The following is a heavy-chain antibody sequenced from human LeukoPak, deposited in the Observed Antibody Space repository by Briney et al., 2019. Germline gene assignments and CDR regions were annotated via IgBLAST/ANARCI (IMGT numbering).Heavy chain of an antibody. J-gene: IGHJ1*01. CDR3: ARGTLYYYDSSGYSTGFEYFQH. CDR1: GGTFSSYA. V-gene: IGHV1-69*04. D-gene: IGHD3-22*01. CDR2: TIPILGIA. Sequence: ASVKVSCTASGGTFSSYAISRVRQAPGQGLEWMGRTIPILGIANYAQKFQGRVTITADKSTSTAYMELSSLRSEDTAVYYCARGTLYYYDSSGYSTGFEYFQHWGQGTLVTVSS.